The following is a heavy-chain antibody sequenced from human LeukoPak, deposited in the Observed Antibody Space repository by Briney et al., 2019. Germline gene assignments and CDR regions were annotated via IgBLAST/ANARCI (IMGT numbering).Heavy chain of an antibody. V-gene: IGHV1-46*01. J-gene: IGHJ5*02. Sequence: ASVKVSCKASGYTFTSYYMHWVRQAPGQGLEWMGIINPSGGSTSYAQKFQGRVTMTRDMSTSTVYMELSSLRSEDTAVYYCARGVVPAAIVNWFDPWGQGTLVTVSS. CDR2: INPSGGST. CDR3: ARGVVPAAIVNWFDP. CDR1: GYTFTSYY. D-gene: IGHD2-2*01.